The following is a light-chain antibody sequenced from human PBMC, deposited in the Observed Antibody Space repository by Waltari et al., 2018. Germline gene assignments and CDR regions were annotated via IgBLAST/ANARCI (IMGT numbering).Light chain of an antibody. CDR1: SSDFETYNF. CDR3: CSYTTSGTKV. CDR2: EDT. J-gene: IGLJ2*01. V-gene: IGLV2-14*02. Sequence: QSALTQPASVSGSPGQSITISCTGSSSDFETYNFVSWYQQLPGEAPKLMLYEDTKRPSEVSNRFSASKSGDTASLTISGLQAEDEADYYCCSYTTSGTKVFGGGTKLAVL.